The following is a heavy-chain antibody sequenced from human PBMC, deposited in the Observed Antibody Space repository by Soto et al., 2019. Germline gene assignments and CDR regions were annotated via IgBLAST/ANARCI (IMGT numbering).Heavy chain of an antibody. J-gene: IGHJ4*01. D-gene: IGHD3-22*01. CDR2: IYYLGNT. V-gene: IGHV4-39*01. Sequence: SETLSLTCTVSGGSISSSSSYWGWIRQPPGKGLEWVGSIYYLGNTYYNPSLGSRVTISVDTSKNQFSLKLRSVTAADTAVFYRAGLHPHESSGYHLNYWGQGALVTVSS. CDR1: GGSISSSSSY. CDR3: AGLHPHESSGYHLNY.